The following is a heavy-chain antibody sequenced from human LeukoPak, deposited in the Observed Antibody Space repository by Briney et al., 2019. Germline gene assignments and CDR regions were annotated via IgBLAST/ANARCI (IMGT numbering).Heavy chain of an antibody. D-gene: IGHD3-10*01. Sequence: GGSLRLSCAASGFTFSSYAMSWVRQAPGKGLEWVSAISGSGGSTYYADSVKGRFTISRDNSKNTLYLQMNSLRAEDTAVYYCARDRETYGSGSYYIDYWGQGTLVTVSS. CDR2: ISGSGGST. CDR3: ARDRETYGSGSYYIDY. J-gene: IGHJ4*02. V-gene: IGHV3-23*01. CDR1: GFTFSSYA.